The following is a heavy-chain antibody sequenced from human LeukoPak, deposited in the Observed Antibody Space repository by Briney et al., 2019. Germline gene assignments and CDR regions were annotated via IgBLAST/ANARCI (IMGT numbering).Heavy chain of an antibody. CDR3: ALGLVTDY. CDR2: IYSGGST. V-gene: IGHV3-66*01. Sequence: GGSLRLSCAASGFTVSSNFMSWVRQAPGKGLEWVSVIYSGGSTYYADSVKSGFTISRDNSKNTLYLQMNSLRVEDTAVYYCALGLVTDYWGQGTLVTVSS. D-gene: IGHD3-9*01. J-gene: IGHJ4*02. CDR1: GFTVSSNF.